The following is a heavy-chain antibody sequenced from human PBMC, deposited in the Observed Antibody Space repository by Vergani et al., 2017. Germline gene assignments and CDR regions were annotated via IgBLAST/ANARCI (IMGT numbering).Heavy chain of an antibody. J-gene: IGHJ4*02. CDR3: SAQTQSCHDY. D-gene: IGHD3-10*01. Sequence: EVQVVESGGGLVQPGGSLRLSCAASGFIFSDHYMDWVRQAPGKGLEWVGRIRNKANDYTTQYAASVKGRFTISRDDSTNTAYLQLSSLGTDDTAIYFCSAQTQSCHDYWGQGTLVAVSS. CDR1: GFIFSDHY. CDR2: IRNKANDYTT. V-gene: IGHV3-72*01.